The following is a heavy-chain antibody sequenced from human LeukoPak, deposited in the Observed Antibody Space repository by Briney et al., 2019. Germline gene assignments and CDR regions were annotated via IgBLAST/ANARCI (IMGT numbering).Heavy chain of an antibody. D-gene: IGHD3-9*01. J-gene: IGHJ4*02. V-gene: IGHV3-21*01. Sequence: PGGSLRLSCAASGFTFSSYSINWVRQAPGKGLEWVSSISSTSSYIYYADSVKGRFTISRDNAKNSLYLQMNSLRDEDTAVYYCARVRYFDEPDDYWGQGTLVTVSS. CDR1: GFTFSSYS. CDR3: ARVRYFDEPDDY. CDR2: ISSTSSYI.